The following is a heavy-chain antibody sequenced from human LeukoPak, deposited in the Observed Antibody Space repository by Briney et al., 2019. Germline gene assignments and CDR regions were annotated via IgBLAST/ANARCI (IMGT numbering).Heavy chain of an antibody. CDR2: ISGSGETT. J-gene: IGHJ6*02. V-gene: IGHV3-23*01. D-gene: IGHD2-2*02. Sequence: GGSLRLSCVASGFTFSDYAMNWVRQAPGKGLEWISAISGSGETTYYGDSMKGLFTISRDNSKNTLYLQMDSLRAGDTAVYFCAKGHSPSPYNYYYAMGVWGQGTTVTVSS. CDR1: GFTFSDYA. CDR3: AKGHSPSPYNYYYAMGV.